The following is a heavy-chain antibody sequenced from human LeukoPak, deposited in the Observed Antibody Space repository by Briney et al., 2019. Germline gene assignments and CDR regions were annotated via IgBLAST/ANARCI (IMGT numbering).Heavy chain of an antibody. CDR1: GFTFDDYA. J-gene: IGHJ6*03. Sequence: GRSLRLSCAASGFTFDDYAMHWVRQAPGKGLEWVSGISWNSGSIGYADSVKGRFTISRDNAKNSLYLQMNSLRAEDTAVYYCARDSRETIYYYMDVWGKGTTVTVSS. CDR3: ARDSRETIYYYMDV. V-gene: IGHV3-9*01. CDR2: ISWNSGSI. D-gene: IGHD3-3*01.